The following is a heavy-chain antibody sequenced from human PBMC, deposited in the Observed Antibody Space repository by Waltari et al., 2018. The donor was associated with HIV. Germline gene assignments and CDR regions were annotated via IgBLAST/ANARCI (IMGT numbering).Heavy chain of an antibody. CDR2: SSYDAVKQ. D-gene: IGHD2-2*01. CDR3: ARSPTPTKMPY. J-gene: IGHJ4*02. Sequence: QVQLVESGGGEVHPGESLRLSCNASGFALSGYGMHWVRQAPGKGLEGLAVSSYDAVKQFYADSVKGRFTISRDNSRKLVFLQMTSVTPEDTAMYYCARSPTPTKMPYWGQGTRVTVST. CDR1: GFALSGYG. V-gene: IGHV3-30*03.